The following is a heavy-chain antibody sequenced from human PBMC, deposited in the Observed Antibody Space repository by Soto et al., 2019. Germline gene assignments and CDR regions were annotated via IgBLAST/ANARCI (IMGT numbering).Heavy chain of an antibody. CDR1: GGSIGSYY. V-gene: IGHV4-59*01. D-gene: IGHD2-2*01. CDR2: IYNSGAT. J-gene: IGHJ4*02. CDR3: ASEPTYCSSSSCYYYFDS. Sequence: PSETLSLTCTVSGGSIGSYYWTWMRQPPGKGLEWIGYIYNSGATNYNPSLKSRVTISVDTSKNQFSLKLRSVTAADTAVYYCASEPTYCSSSSCYYYFDSWGQGSMVTVSS.